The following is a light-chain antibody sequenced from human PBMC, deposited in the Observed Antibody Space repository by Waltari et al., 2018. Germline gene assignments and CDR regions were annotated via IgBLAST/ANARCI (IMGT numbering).Light chain of an antibody. CDR2: WAS. CDR3: QQYYTTPLT. Sequence: DIVMTQSPDSLAVSLVERANINCKSSQSVLYSSNNRNYLTWYQQKPGQPPKLLIYWASIRESGVPDRFSGSGSGTDFTLTISSLQAEDVAVYYCQQYYTTPLTFGGGTKVEIK. CDR1: QSVLYSSNNRNY. J-gene: IGKJ4*01. V-gene: IGKV4-1*01.